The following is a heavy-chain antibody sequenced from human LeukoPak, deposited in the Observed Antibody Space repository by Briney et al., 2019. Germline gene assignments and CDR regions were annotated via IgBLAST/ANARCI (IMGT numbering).Heavy chain of an antibody. CDR2: ISSSGTTI. CDR1: GFTFSSYE. D-gene: IGHD6-19*01. CDR3: ARETPDSSGWD. Sequence: GGSLRLSCAASGFTFSSYEMNWVRQAPGKGLEWVSYISSSGTTIYYADSVKGRFTISRDNAKNSLYLQMNSLRAEDTAVYYCARETPDSSGWDWGQGTLVTVSS. J-gene: IGHJ4*02. V-gene: IGHV3-48*03.